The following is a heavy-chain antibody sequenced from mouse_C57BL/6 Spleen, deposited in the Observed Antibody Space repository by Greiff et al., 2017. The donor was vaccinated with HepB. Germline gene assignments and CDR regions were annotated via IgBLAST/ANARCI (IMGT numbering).Heavy chain of an antibody. J-gene: IGHJ2*01. V-gene: IGHV2-3*01. Sequence: VMLMESGPGLVAPSQSLSITCTVSGFSLTSYGVSWVRQPPGKGLEWLGVIWGDGSTNYHSAIVSRLSISKDNSKSHVFLKLNRLQTDDPATYSGAKGASRSSFDYWGQGTTLTVSA. CDR1: GFSLTSYG. D-gene: IGHD1-1*01. CDR2: IWGDGST. CDR3: AKGASRSSFDY.